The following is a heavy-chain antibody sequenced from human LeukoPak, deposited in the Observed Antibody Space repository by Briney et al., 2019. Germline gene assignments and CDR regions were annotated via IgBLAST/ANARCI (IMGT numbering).Heavy chain of an antibody. V-gene: IGHV3-21*01. CDR2: ISSSSSYI. CDR3: ARDLRPCSSTSCYSRNIYYYYGMDV. J-gene: IGHJ6*02. Sequence: KSGGSLRLSCAASGFTFSSYSMNWVRQAPGKGLEWVSSISSSSSYIYYADSVKGRFTISRDNAKNSLYLQMNSLRAEDTAVYYCARDLRPCSSTSCYSRNIYYYYGMDVWGQGTTVTVSS. CDR1: GFTFSSYS. D-gene: IGHD2-2*01.